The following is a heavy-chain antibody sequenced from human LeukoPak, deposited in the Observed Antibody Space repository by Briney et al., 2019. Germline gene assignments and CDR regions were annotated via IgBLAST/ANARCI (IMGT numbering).Heavy chain of an antibody. CDR1: GYTFTSYD. CDR2: MNPNSGNT. D-gene: IGHD3-9*01. Sequence: ASVKVSCKASGYTFTSYDINWVRQATGQGLEWMGWMNPNSGNTGYAQKFQGRVTITRNTSISTAYMELSRLRSDDTAVYYCARGVGLTGYTDLGFWGQGTLVTVSS. V-gene: IGHV1-8*03. CDR3: ARGVGLTGYTDLGF. J-gene: IGHJ4*02.